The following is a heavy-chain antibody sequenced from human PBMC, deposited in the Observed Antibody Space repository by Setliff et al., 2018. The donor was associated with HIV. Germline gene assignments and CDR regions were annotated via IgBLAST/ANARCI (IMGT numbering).Heavy chain of an antibody. V-gene: IGHV3-21*01. Sequence: LRLSCAASGFTFSSYSMNWVRQAPGKGLEWVSFISSSSSYIYYADSVKGRFTISRDNSKNTLYLQMNSLRAEDTAVYYCARYALAVPGYHNAFDIWGQGTMVTVSS. CDR2: ISSSSSYI. J-gene: IGHJ3*02. D-gene: IGHD6-19*01. CDR3: ARYALAVPGYHNAFDI. CDR1: GFTFSSYS.